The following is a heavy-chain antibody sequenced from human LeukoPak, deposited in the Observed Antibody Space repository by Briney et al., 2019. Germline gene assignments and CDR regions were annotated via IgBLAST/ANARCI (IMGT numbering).Heavy chain of an antibody. V-gene: IGHV3-9*01. D-gene: IGHD6-13*01. Sequence: GGSLRLSCAASGFTFDDYAMHWVRQAPGKGLEWVSGISWNSGSIGYADSVKSRFTISRDNAKNSLYLQMNSLRAEDTALYYCAKDRQSSSWYTPYYYYYGMDVWGQGTTVTVSS. CDR3: AKDRQSSSWYTPYYYYYGMDV. CDR2: ISWNSGSI. CDR1: GFTFDDYA. J-gene: IGHJ6*02.